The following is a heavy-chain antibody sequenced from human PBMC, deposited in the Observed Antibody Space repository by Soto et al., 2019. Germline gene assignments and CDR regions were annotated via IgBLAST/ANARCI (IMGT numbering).Heavy chain of an antibody. J-gene: IGHJ3*02. CDR1: GFTFSGNP. CDR2: FSGSGGST. CDR3: AKGEPYSSGWYQDDAFDI. D-gene: IGHD6-19*01. Sequence: EVQLLESGGALVQLGGSLRLSCAPSGFTFSGNPLTWVAQPPGKGLEWVPAFSGSGGSTYYADSGKGRFTISRDNSKNTLYLQMNSLRAEDTAVYYCAKGEPYSSGWYQDDAFDIWGQGTMVTVSS. V-gene: IGHV3-23*01.